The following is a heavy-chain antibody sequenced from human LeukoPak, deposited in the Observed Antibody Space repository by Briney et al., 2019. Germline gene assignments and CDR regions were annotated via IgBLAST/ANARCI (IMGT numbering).Heavy chain of an antibody. CDR1: GRSFSVYY. V-gene: IGHV4-34*01. J-gene: IGHJ6*03. D-gene: IGHD2-2*01. Sequence: SETLSLTCAVYGRSFSVYYWSWIRQPPGKGLGWIGEINHSGSTNYNPSLKSRVSISVDTAKQQFSLKLSSVTAADTALYYWARFCSSTSCYRPEDYYYYMDAWGKGTTVTVSS. CDR2: INHSGST. CDR3: ARFCSSTSCYRPEDYYYYMDA.